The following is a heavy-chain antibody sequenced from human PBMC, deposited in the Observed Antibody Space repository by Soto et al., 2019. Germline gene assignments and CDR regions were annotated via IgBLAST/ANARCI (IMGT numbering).Heavy chain of an antibody. CDR3: ARVRDRTRGAFDV. CDR1: GDSITSSNW. D-gene: IGHD3-10*01. V-gene: IGHV4-4*02. Sequence: QMQLQESGPGGVRPSGTLSLTCTVSGDSITSSNWCNWVRQAPGKGLEWIGEIYQGGTTNYNPSLKSRVTISIDTSKNQFSLSLRSVTAADTAVYYCARVRDRTRGAFDVWGQGTLVTVSS. CDR2: IYQGGTT. J-gene: IGHJ3*01.